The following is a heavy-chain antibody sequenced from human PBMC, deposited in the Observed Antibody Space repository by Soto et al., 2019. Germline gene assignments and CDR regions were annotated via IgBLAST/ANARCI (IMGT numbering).Heavy chain of an antibody. V-gene: IGHV3-23*01. CDR3: ARDEHDSSGYYYDY. CDR2: VSGSGDTT. CDR1: GFTFSGYT. D-gene: IGHD3-22*01. J-gene: IGHJ4*02. Sequence: GGSLRLSCEASGFTFSGYTMSWVRQAPRKGLEWVSAVSGSGDTTYYADSVKGRFTISRDNSQNTLYLQMNSLKADDSAVYYYARDEHDSSGYYYDYWGQGTPVTVSS.